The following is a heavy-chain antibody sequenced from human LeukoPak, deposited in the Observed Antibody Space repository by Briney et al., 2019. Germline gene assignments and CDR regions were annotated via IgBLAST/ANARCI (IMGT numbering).Heavy chain of an antibody. Sequence: GASVTVSCKASGYTFTIYDISWVRQAPGQGLEWMGWISAYNGNTNSAQKLQGRVTMTTDTSTNTAYMELRSLRSDDTAVYYCGRGRTVTTDYWGQGTLVTVSS. D-gene: IGHD4-17*01. CDR1: GYTFTIYD. V-gene: IGHV1-18*01. CDR3: GRGRTVTTDY. J-gene: IGHJ4*02. CDR2: ISAYNGNT.